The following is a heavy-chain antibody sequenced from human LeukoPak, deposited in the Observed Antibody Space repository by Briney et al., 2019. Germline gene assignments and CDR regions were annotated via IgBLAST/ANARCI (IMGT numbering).Heavy chain of an antibody. J-gene: IGHJ4*02. V-gene: IGHV4-59*04. CDR2: VYYSGSA. D-gene: IGHD5-24*01. CDR3: ARVGRGGMATPTFDS. CDR1: GGSIRTYY. Sequence: SETLSLTCTVSGGSIRTYYWSWIRQPPGKGLEFIGTVYYSGSAYYSPSLKSRVTISVDTSKNQFSLKLSSVTAADTAVYYCARVGRGGMATPTFDSWGQGTLVTVSS.